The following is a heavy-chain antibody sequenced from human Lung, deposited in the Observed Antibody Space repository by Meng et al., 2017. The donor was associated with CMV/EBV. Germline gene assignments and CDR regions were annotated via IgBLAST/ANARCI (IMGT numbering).Heavy chain of an antibody. Sequence: GESLKISCAASGFIFSSYWISWVRQVPGKGLVWVSCINPDGSIRRYADFVKGRFSVSRDNAKNTVSMEMNSLRAEDTAMYYCVRDFRMGPWGQGTLVTVSS. V-gene: IGHV3-74*01. CDR2: INPDGSIR. CDR3: VRDFRMGP. J-gene: IGHJ5*02. CDR1: GFIFSSYW.